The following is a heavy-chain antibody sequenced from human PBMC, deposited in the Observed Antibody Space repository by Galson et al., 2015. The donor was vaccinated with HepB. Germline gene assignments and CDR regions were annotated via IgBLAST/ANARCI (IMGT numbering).Heavy chain of an antibody. J-gene: IGHJ6*02. Sequence: SLRLSCAASGFTFSSYSMNWVRQAPGKGLEWVSYISSSSSTIYYADSVKGRFTISRDNAKNSLYLQMNSLRAEDTAVYYCAGVDFWSGYGMDVWGQGTTVTVSS. D-gene: IGHD3-3*01. CDR3: AGVDFWSGYGMDV. CDR2: ISSSSSTI. CDR1: GFTFSSYS. V-gene: IGHV3-48*01.